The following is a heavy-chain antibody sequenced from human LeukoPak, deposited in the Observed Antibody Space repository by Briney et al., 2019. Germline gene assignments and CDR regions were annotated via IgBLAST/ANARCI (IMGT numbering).Heavy chain of an antibody. V-gene: IGHV3-30*02. J-gene: IGHJ4*02. D-gene: IGHD3-3*01. CDR2: IRYDGSNK. Sequence: GGSLRLSCAASGFTFSSYGMHWVRQAPGKGLEWVAFIRYDGSNKYYADSVKGRFTISRDISENTLYLQMNALRAEDAAVYYCASRVVTSFDYWGQGTLVTVSS. CDR3: ASRVVTSFDY. CDR1: GFTFSSYG.